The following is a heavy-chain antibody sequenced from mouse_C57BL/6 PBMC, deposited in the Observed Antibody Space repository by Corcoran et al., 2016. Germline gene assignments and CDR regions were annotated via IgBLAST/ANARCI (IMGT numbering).Heavy chain of an antibody. CDR1: GNTFTTYG. CDR3: ARSGGSSHYYAMDY. CDR2: INTYSGVP. J-gene: IGHJ4*01. D-gene: IGHD1-1*01. V-gene: IGHV9-3*01. Sequence: QIQLVQSGPELTKPGETVKISCKASGNTFTTYGMSWVKQAPGKGLKWMGWINTYSGVPTYADDFKGRFAFSLETSASTAYLQINNLKNEDTATYFCARSGGSSHYYAMDYWGQGTSVTVSS.